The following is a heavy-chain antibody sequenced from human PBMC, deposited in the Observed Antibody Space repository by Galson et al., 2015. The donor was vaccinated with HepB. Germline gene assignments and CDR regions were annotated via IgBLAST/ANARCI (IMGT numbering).Heavy chain of an antibody. CDR2: IFSNDEK. Sequence: PALVKPTQTLTLTCTVSGFSLSNARMGVSWIRQPPGKALEWLAHIFSNDEKSYSTSLKSRLTISKDTSKSQVVLTMTNMDPVDTATYYCARKVRSSSPPFDYWGQGTLGTVSS. D-gene: IGHD6-6*01. CDR1: GFSLSNARMG. V-gene: IGHV2-26*01. J-gene: IGHJ4*02. CDR3: ARKVRSSSPPFDY.